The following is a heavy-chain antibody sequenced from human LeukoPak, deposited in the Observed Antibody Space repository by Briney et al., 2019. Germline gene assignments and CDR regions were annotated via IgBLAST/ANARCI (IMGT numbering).Heavy chain of an antibody. D-gene: IGHD1-14*01. CDR2: ISYDGSNK. J-gene: IGHJ4*02. CDR1: GFTFSSYA. V-gene: IGHV3-30-3*01. CDR3: ARSRKPRYSDY. Sequence: PGGSLRLSCAASGFTFSSYAMHWVRQAPGKGLEWVAVISYDGSNKYYADSVKGRFTISRDNSKNTLYLQMNSLRAEDTAVYYCARSRKPRYSDYWGQGTLVTVSS.